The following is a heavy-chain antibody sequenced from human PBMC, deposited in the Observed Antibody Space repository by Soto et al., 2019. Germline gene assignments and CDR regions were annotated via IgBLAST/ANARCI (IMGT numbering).Heavy chain of an antibody. V-gene: IGHV3-23*01. J-gene: IGHJ6*02. Sequence: EVQLLESGGGLVQRGGSQRLSCAASGFTFTSYVMSWVRQAPGKGLEWVAGISGGGSTAFYADSVRGRFTTSRDTSKHTVYLQMDRLRVEDTAIYYCVKDLGYSLFAMGGGMDVWGQGTTVTVSS. D-gene: IGHD3-3*02. CDR1: GFTFTSYV. CDR3: VKDLGYSLFAMGGGMDV. CDR2: ISGGGSTA.